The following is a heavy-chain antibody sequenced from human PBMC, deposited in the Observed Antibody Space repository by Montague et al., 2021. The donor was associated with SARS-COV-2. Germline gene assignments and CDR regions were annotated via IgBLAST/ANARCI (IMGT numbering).Heavy chain of an antibody. CDR3: ARARQDVVVPALGIRAYYYSYYLGV. CDR1: GGSFSGYY. V-gene: IGHV4-34*01. Sequence: SETLSLTCAVYGGSFSGYYWSWIRQPPGKGLEWIGEINHSRSTNYNPSLKSRVTISVDTSKNQFSLKLSSLTAADTAVYYCARARQDVVVPALGIRAYYYSYYLGVWGQGTPVTVSS. CDR2: INHSRST. D-gene: IGHD2-2*01. J-gene: IGHJ6*03.